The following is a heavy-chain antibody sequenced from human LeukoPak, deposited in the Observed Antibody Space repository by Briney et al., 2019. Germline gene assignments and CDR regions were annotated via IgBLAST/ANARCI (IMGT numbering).Heavy chain of an antibody. D-gene: IGHD6-13*01. Sequence: PSETLSLTCTVSGYSISSGYFWGWIRQPPGKGLEWIGTIYNSGSTYYNASLESRVTISVDTSKNQFSLKLSSVTAADTAVYYCARAYSSSWYFNWFNPWGQGTLVTVSS. CDR3: ARAYSSSWYFNWFNP. V-gene: IGHV4-38-2*02. J-gene: IGHJ5*02. CDR1: GYSISSGYF. CDR2: IYNSGST.